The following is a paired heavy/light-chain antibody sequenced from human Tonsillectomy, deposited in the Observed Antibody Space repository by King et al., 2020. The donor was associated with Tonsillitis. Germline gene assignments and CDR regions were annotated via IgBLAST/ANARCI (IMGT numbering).Light chain of an antibody. Sequence: EIVLTQSPGTLSLSPGERATLSCRASQSVKSSYLAWYQQKPGQAPRLLIYGASNRATAIPDRFSGSGSGTDFTLTISRLEPDDFALYYCQQYGNSPFTFGPGTKVEIK. J-gene: IGKJ3*01. CDR3: QQYGNSPFT. CDR1: QSVKSSY. CDR2: GAS. V-gene: IGKV3-20*01.
Heavy chain of an antibody. V-gene: IGHV1-69*01. CDR1: GGTFGNHV. D-gene: IGHD1-1*01. CDR2: SSPFFDTS. J-gene: IGHJ6*03. CDR3: ARGVPTDMSNSYYYMDV. Sequence: QVQFVQSGAEVREPGSSVKVSCKASGGTFGNHVVTWVRQAPGQGLEWMGGSSPFFDTSHRAQMFQGRVTFTADESTSTAYMELSSLRSEDTAVYFCARGVPTDMSNSYYYMDVWGKGTTVTVSS.